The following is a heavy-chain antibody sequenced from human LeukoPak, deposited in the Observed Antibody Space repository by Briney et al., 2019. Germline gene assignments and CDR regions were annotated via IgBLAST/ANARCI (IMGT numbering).Heavy chain of an antibody. CDR1: GGSISSYY. D-gene: IGHD3-10*02. CDR2: IYYSGST. V-gene: IGHV4-59*01. CDR3: AKGWMFGDLLNC. Sequence: SETLSLTCTVSGGSISSYYWSWIRQPPGKGLEWIGYIYYSGSTNYNPSLKSRVTISVDTSKNQISLKLTSVTAADTAVYYCAKGWMFGDLLNCWGQGTLVTVSS. J-gene: IGHJ4*02.